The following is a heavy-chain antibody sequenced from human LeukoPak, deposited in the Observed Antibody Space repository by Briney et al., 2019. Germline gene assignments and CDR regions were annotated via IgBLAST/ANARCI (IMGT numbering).Heavy chain of an antibody. Sequence: GESLKISCKGSGYSFTSYWIGWVRQMPGKGLEWMGIIYPGDSDTRYSPSFQGQVTISADKSISTAYLQWSSLKASDTAMYYCARQELLWFGGLNWFDPWSQGTLVTVSS. CDR3: ARQELLWFGGLNWFDP. CDR1: GYSFTSYW. D-gene: IGHD3-10*01. J-gene: IGHJ5*02. V-gene: IGHV5-51*01. CDR2: IYPGDSDT.